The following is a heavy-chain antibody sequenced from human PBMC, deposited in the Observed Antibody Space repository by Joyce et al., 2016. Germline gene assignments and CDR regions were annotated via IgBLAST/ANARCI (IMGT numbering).Heavy chain of an antibody. CDR1: GDSISNNEW. Sequence: QVQLQESGPGLVKPSGTLSLTCAVSGDSISNNEWWGWVRRPPGKGLGWIGEIYHSGSTNYNPSLKSRVTMSVDKSKNQFSLKLSSVTAADTAVYYCARYDYGEKGDFDYWGQGTLVIVSS. CDR2: IYHSGST. D-gene: IGHD4-17*01. CDR3: ARYDYGEKGDFDY. J-gene: IGHJ4*02. V-gene: IGHV4-4*02.